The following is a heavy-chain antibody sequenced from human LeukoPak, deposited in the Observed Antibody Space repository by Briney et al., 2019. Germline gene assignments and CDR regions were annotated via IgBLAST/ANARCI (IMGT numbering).Heavy chain of an antibody. CDR2: INPNSGGI. CDR1: GYTFTGYK. V-gene: IGHV1-2*02. Sequence: ASVKVSCKASGYTFTGYKIHWVRQTPGQGLEWLGYINPNSGGIHYAQNFQGRVTMTIDTSISTAYMELSRLRSDDTAVYYCGRTHNFDYWGQGTLVTVSS. CDR3: GRTHNFDY. J-gene: IGHJ4*02.